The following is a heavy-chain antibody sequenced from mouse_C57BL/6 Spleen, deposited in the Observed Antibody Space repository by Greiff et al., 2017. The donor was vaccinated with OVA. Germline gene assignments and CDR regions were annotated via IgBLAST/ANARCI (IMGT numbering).Heavy chain of an antibody. J-gene: IGHJ1*03. CDR1: GYTFTDYN. V-gene: IGHV1-22*01. CDR3: ARGGNYYGSSRYFDV. D-gene: IGHD1-1*01. CDR2: INPNNGGT. Sequence: EVQLQESGPELVKPGASVKMSCKASGYTFTDYNMHWVKQSHGKSLEWIGYINPNNGGTSYNQKFKGKATLTVNKSSSTAYMELRSLTSEDSAVYYCARGGNYYGSSRYFDVWGTGTTVTVSS.